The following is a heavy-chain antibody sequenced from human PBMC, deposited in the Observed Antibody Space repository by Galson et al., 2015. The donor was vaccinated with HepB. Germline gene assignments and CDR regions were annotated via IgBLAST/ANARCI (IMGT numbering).Heavy chain of an antibody. D-gene: IGHD3-22*01. CDR1: GGTFSSYA. CDR2: IIPIFGTA. CDR3: ARDLTETPYYYDSSGYWGYGMDV. J-gene: IGHJ6*02. V-gene: IGHV1-69*13. Sequence: SVKVSCKASGGTFSSYAISWVRQAPGQGLEWMGGIIPIFGTANYAQKFQGRVTITADESTSTAYMELSSLRSEDTAVYYCARDLTETPYYYDSSGYWGYGMDVWGQGTTVTVSS.